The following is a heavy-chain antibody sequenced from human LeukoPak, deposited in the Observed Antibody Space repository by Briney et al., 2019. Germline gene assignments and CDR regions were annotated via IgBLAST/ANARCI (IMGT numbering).Heavy chain of an antibody. D-gene: IGHD1-1*01. V-gene: IGHV3-7*05. CDR2: IKEDGREE. Sequence: GGSLRLSCAPSGFTFSKYWMSWVRQAPGKGREGVANIKEDGREEYYVDSVKGRFTMSRDNAKNSLYLQMNSLRAEDTAVYYCARRYWNGIYYFDYWGQGTLVTVSS. CDR1: GFTFSKYW. CDR3: ARRYWNGIYYFDY. J-gene: IGHJ4*02.